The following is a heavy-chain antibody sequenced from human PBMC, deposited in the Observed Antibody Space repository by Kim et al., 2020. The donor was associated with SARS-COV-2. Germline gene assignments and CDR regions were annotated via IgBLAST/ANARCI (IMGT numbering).Heavy chain of an antibody. V-gene: IGHV3-9*01. CDR2: ISWNSGSI. J-gene: IGHJ6*02. D-gene: IGHD2-21*01. Sequence: GGSLRLSCAASGFTFDDYAMHWVRQAPGKGLEWVSGISWNSGSIGYADSVKGRFTISRDNAKNSLYLQMNSLRAEDTALYYCAKDFIASYYYYGMDVWGQGTTVTVSS. CDR3: AKDFIASYYYYGMDV. CDR1: GFTFDDYA.